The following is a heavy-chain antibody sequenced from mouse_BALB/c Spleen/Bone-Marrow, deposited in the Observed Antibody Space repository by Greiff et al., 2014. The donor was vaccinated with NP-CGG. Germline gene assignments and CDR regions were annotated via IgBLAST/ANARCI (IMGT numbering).Heavy chain of an antibody. J-gene: IGHJ4*01. CDR1: GYTFTDYA. D-gene: IGHD2-2*01. Sequence: VKLVESGPELVRPGESVKISCKGSGYTFTDYALHWVKQSHAKSLEWIGVISIYYDNTNYSQKFKGKATMTVDKSSSTAYMELARLTSEDSAIYYCARTYGYEGYYYAMDYWGQGTSVTVSS. V-gene: IGHV1-67*01. CDR2: ISIYYDNT. CDR3: ARTYGYEGYYYAMDY.